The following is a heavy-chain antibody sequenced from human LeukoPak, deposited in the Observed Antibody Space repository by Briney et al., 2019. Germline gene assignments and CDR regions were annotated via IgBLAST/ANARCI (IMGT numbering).Heavy chain of an antibody. J-gene: IGHJ4*02. CDR2: IIPIFGTA. D-gene: IGHD7-27*01. V-gene: IGHV1-69*13. CDR1: GGTFSSYA. Sequence: SVKVSRKASGGTFSSYAISWVRQAPGQGLEWMGGIIPIFGTANYAQKFQGRVTITADESTSTAYMELSSLRSEDTAVYYCARESWGGLTTLYYFDYWGQGTLSPSPQ. CDR3: ARESWGGLTTLYYFDY.